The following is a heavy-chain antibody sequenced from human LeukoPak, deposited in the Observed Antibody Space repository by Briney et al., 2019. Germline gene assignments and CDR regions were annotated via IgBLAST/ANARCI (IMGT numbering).Heavy chain of an antibody. CDR2: ISAYNSYT. CDR3: ARDSDSSSVFQH. V-gene: IGHV1-18*01. CDR1: GYTFTNYG. Sequence: ASVKVSCKASGYTFTNYGISWVRQAPGQGLEWMGWISAYNSYTNYAQKLQGRVAMTTDTSTSTAYMELRSLRSDDTAVYYCARDSDSSSVFQHWGQGTLVTVSS. D-gene: IGHD6-13*01. J-gene: IGHJ1*01.